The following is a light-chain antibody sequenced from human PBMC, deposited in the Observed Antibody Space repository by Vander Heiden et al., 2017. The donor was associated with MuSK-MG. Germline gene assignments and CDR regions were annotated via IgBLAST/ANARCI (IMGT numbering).Light chain of an antibody. CDR1: QSVLYSSNNKNY. CDR2: WAS. CDR3: QQDYSTPRT. Sequence: DIVMTQSPDSLAVSLGERATINCKSSQSVLYSSNNKNYLVWYQQKPGQPPKLLIYWASTRESGVPDRFSGSGSGTDFTLTISSLQAEDVAVYYCQQDYSTPRTFGQGTKVEIK. V-gene: IGKV4-1*01. J-gene: IGKJ1*01.